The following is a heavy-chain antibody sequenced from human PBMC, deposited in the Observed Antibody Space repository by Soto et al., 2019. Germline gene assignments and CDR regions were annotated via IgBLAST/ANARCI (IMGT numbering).Heavy chain of an antibody. CDR2: INSDGSST. J-gene: IGHJ4*02. V-gene: IGHV3-74*01. CDR3: AKGLYTYGPFDY. D-gene: IGHD2-2*02. Sequence: GGSLRLSCAASGFAFISQWVHWVRQAPGKGLVWLSRINSDGSSTNYADSVKGRFTISRDNAKNTLYLQMNSLRAEDTAVYYCAKGLYTYGPFDYWGQGTLVTVSS. CDR1: GFAFISQW.